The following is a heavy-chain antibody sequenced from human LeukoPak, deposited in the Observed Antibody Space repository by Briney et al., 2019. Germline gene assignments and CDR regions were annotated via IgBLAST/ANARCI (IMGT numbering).Heavy chain of an antibody. J-gene: IGHJ6*02. CDR1: GFTFSSYG. Sequence: GRSLRLSCAASGFTFSSYGMHWVRQAPGKGLEWVAVIWYDGSNIYYADSVKGRFTISRDNSKNTLYLQMNSLRAEDTAVYHCARVIKTEDYYYGMDVWGQGTTVTVSS. CDR2: IWYDGSNI. CDR3: ARVIKTEDYYYGMDV. V-gene: IGHV3-33*01.